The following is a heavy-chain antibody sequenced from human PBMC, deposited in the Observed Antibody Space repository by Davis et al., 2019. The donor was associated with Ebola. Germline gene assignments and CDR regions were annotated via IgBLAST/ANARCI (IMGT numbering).Heavy chain of an antibody. J-gene: IGHJ4*02. CDR3: AKDLRGYYGQADY. CDR2: IDGNGADT. CDR1: GFTFSSYE. V-gene: IGHV3-23*01. D-gene: IGHD3-3*01. Sequence: GESLKISCAASGFTFSSYEMNWVRQAPGKGLEWVSPIDGNGADTYYADSVKGRFTISRENSKNILFLQMNSLGAEDTAMYYCAKDLRGYYGQADYWGQGTLVTVSS.